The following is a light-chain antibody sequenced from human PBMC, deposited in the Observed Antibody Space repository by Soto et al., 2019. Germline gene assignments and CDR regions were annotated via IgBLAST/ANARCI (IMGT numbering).Light chain of an antibody. Sequence: QSVLTQPPSASGTPGQRVTISCSGSSSNIGRNTVNWYQQLPGTAAKLLLYSNDQRPSGVPDRFSGSKSGTSASLAISGLQSEDEAEYYCAAWEGSLNGVLFGGGTKVTVL. CDR3: AAWEGSLNGVL. CDR2: SND. V-gene: IGLV1-44*01. CDR1: SSNIGRNT. J-gene: IGLJ2*01.